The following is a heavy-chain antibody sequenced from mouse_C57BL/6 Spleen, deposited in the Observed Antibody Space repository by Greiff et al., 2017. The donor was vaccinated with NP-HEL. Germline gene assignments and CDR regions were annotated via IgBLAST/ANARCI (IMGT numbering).Heavy chain of an antibody. V-gene: IGHV1-80*01. CDR1: GYAFSSYW. CDR2: IYPGDGDT. CDR3: AITAQATSFDY. D-gene: IGHD3-2*02. Sequence: QVQLQQSGAELVKPGASVKISCKASGYAFSSYWMNWVKQRPGKGLEWIGQIYPGDGDTNYNGKLKGKATLTADKSSSTAYMLLSSLTSEDSAVYFCAITAQATSFDYWGHGTTLTVSS. J-gene: IGHJ2*01.